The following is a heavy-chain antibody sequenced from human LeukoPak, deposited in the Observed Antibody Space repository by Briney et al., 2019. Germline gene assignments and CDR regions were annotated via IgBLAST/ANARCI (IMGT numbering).Heavy chain of an antibody. CDR1: GGSISSSSYY. D-gene: IGHD3-10*01. Sequence: SETLSLTCTVSGGSISSSSYYWGWIRQPPGKGLEWIGSIYYSGSTYYNPSLKSRVTISVDTSKNQFSLKLSSVTAADTAVYYCARELPMVRAWDYWGQGTLVTVSS. V-gene: IGHV4-39*07. J-gene: IGHJ4*02. CDR3: ARELPMVRAWDY. CDR2: IYYSGST.